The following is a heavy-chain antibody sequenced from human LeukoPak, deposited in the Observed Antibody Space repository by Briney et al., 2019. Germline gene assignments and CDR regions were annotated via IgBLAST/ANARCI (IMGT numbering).Heavy chain of an antibody. CDR2: ISSTSKTI. V-gene: IGHV3-48*01. CDR3: ARLRTTGTFDY. CDR1: GFTFSTYA. D-gene: IGHD1-1*01. J-gene: IGHJ4*02. Sequence: GESLRLSCAASGFTFSTYAINWVRQAPGRGLEWVSFISSTSKTIYYADSVEGRFTISRDSAKSLVYLQMNSLRAEDTALYYCARLRTTGTFDYWGQGTLVTVSS.